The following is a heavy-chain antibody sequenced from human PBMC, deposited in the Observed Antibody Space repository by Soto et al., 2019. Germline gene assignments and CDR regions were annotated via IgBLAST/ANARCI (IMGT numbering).Heavy chain of an antibody. V-gene: IGHV3-30*03. Sequence: GGSLRLSCAASGFTYSSYGMHWVRQAPGKGLEWVAVISYDGSDKYYADSVKGRFTISRDNSKNTLYLQMNSLRAEDTAVYYSTFGTPFDYWGQGTLVTVSS. CDR1: GFTYSSYG. CDR2: ISYDGSDK. J-gene: IGHJ4*02. D-gene: IGHD3-10*01. CDR3: TFGTPFDY.